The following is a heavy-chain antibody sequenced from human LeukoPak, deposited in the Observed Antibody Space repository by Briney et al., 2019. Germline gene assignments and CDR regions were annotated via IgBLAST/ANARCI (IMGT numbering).Heavy chain of an antibody. Sequence: GGSLRLSCAASGFTFSSYWMSWVRQAPGKGLEWVANIKQDGSEKYYVDSVKGRFTISRDNSKNTLYLQMNSLRAEDTAVYYCANLFYDSIREDAFDIWGQGTMVTVSS. D-gene: IGHD3-22*01. CDR2: IKQDGSEK. CDR3: ANLFYDSIREDAFDI. J-gene: IGHJ3*02. CDR1: GFTFSSYW. V-gene: IGHV3-7*03.